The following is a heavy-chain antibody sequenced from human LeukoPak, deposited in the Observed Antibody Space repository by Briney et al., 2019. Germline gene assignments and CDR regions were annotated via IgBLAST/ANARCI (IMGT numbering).Heavy chain of an antibody. CDR2: IKPNNGDT. D-gene: IGHD4-17*01. V-gene: IGHV1-2*02. CDR1: GYSFTHHN. Sequence: GASVKVSSTASGYSFTHHNVHWVRQAPGQALEWMGWIKPNNGDTKFSQKFQDRVTLTRDTSIDTAYMEMSGLTSDDTAIYYCARVLSAVTSTFDYWGQGTLVTVSS. J-gene: IGHJ4*02. CDR3: ARVLSAVTSTFDY.